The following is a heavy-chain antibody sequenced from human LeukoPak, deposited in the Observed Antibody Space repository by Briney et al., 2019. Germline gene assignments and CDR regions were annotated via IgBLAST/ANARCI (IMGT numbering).Heavy chain of an antibody. D-gene: IGHD2-21*02. V-gene: IGHV4-59*01. CDR2: MYYSGST. J-gene: IGHJ4*02. CDR3: ARFAYCGGHCWYYFDY. CDR1: GDSISSYY. Sequence: SETLSLTCTVSGDSISSYYWSWIRQPPGKGLEWIGNMYYSGSTNYNPSLKSRVTISVDTSKNQFSLKLSSVTAADTAVYYCARFAYCGGHCWYYFDYWGQGSLVTVSS.